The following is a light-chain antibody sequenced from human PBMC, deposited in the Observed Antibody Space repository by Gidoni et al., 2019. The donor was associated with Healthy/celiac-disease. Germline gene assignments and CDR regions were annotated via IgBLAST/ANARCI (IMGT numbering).Light chain of an antibody. J-gene: IGKJ4*01. V-gene: IGKV3-15*01. CDR3: QQYNNWLT. CDR2: GAS. CDR1: QIVSSN. Sequence: EIVMTQSPATLSVSPGERATLSCRASQIVSSNLAWYQQKPGQAPRLLIYGASTRATGIPDRFSGSGSGTEFTLTISSLQSEDFAVYYCQQYNNWLTFGGGTKVEIK.